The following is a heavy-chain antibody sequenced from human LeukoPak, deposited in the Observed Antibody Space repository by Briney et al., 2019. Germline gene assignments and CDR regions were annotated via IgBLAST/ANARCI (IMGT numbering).Heavy chain of an antibody. D-gene: IGHD6-13*01. Sequence: GGSLRLSCAASGFTLSSYEMNWVRQAPGKGLEWVSAISGSGGSTYYADSVKGRFTISRDNSKNTLYLQMNNLRAEDTAAYYCAKDPRQQVVGYFDPWGQGTLVTVSS. J-gene: IGHJ5*02. CDR1: GFTLSSYE. CDR2: ISGSGGST. V-gene: IGHV3-23*01. CDR3: AKDPRQQVVGYFDP.